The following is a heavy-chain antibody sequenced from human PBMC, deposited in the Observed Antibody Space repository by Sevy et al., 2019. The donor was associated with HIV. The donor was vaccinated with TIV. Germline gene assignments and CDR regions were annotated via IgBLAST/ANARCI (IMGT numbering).Heavy chain of an antibody. Sequence: SETLSLTCTVSGDPISNYYCSWIRQPPGKGLEWFGYLFYSGSTNYNPSLKSRVTISVDTTKNQVSLKVRSVTAADTAVYYCARGIAAPRGMDVWGQGTTVTVSS. CDR2: LFYSGST. V-gene: IGHV4-59*01. CDR3: ARGIAAPRGMDV. D-gene: IGHD6-13*01. CDR1: GDPISNYY. J-gene: IGHJ6*02.